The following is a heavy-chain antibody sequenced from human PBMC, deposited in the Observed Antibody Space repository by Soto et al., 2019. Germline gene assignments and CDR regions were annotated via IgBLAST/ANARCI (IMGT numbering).Heavy chain of an antibody. V-gene: IGHV1-69*06. CDR2: VVPVYTTS. CDR1: GGPLRNYA. CDR3: ATDSGSYYDVAY. Sequence: SVKVSCKASGGPLRNYAISCVLQAPGQGLEWMGGVVPVYTTSKYAQKFQGRLTITADRSTSTTYMELTSLTSEDTAVYFCATDSGSYYDVAYWGQGTLVTVSS. D-gene: IGHD1-26*01. J-gene: IGHJ4*02.